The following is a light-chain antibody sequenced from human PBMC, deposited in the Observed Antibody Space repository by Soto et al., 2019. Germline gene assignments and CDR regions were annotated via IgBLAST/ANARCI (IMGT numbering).Light chain of an antibody. CDR3: MQATQFPLT. CDR1: QSLVHSDGNTY. Sequence: DIVLTQTPLSLPVTLGQPASISCRSRQSLVHSDGNTYLNWLQQRPGQPPRLLIYDVSNRFSGVPDRFSGSGAGTYGTLEISRVEAEDVGVYYCMQATQFPLTYGGGTKVEIK. CDR2: DVS. J-gene: IGKJ4*01. V-gene: IGKV2-24*01.